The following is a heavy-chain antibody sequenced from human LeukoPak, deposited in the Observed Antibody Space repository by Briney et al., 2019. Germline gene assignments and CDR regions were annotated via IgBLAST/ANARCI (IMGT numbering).Heavy chain of an antibody. CDR1: GGSISSSSYY. CDR3: ARDAGDYGSGSYYQKLYYFDY. J-gene: IGHJ4*02. Sequence: SETLSLTCTVSGGSISSSSYYWGWIRQPPGKGLEWIGSIYYSGSTYYNPSLKSRVTISVDTSKNQFSLKLSSVTAADTAVYHCARDAGDYGSGSYYQKLYYFDYWGQGTLVTVSS. CDR2: IYYSGST. V-gene: IGHV4-39*07. D-gene: IGHD3-10*01.